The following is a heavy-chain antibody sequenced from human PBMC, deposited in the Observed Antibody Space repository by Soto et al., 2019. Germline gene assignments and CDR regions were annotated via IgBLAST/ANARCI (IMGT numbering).Heavy chain of an antibody. D-gene: IGHD1-1*01. CDR2: IYYSGST. Sequence: SETLSLTCTVSGGSISSYYWSWIRQPPGKGLEWIGYIYYSGSTNYNPSLKSRVTISVDTSKNQFSLKLSSVTAADTAVYYCAITTGSYYYYYGMDVWGQGTTVTVSS. J-gene: IGHJ6*02. CDR1: GGSISSYY. V-gene: IGHV4-59*08. CDR3: AITTGSYYYYYGMDV.